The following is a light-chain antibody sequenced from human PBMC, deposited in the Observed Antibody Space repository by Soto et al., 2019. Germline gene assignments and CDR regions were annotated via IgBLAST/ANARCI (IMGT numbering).Light chain of an antibody. CDR3: QQYNRLIT. J-gene: IGKJ5*01. Sequence: DIQMTQSPSILSASVGDSVTIPCRASQTIDSWVAWYQQKPGKAPKILVYDATSLESGVSSRFSGSGYGTDFTLSINNLQPDDFATYYCQQYNRLITFGQGTRLEIK. CDR1: QTIDSW. V-gene: IGKV1-5*01. CDR2: DAT.